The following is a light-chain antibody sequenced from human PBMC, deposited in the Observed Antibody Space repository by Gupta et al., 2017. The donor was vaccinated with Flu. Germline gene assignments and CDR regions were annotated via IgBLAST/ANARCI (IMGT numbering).Light chain of an antibody. CDR2: DAS. Sequence: DIQLTQSPSSLSASEGDRGTITCQASQDINKFLSWYQHKPGKAPQLLIYDASNWEKGGTSKCSGSGGGTDDNFTIISSQPEDFEAYYCQHENRGFRYFTFGHGTKVEI. CDR1: QDINKF. V-gene: IGKV1-33*01. J-gene: IGKJ3*01. CDR3: QHENRGFRYFT.